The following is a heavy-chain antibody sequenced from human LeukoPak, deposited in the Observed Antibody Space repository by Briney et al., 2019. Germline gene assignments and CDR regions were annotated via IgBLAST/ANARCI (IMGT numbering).Heavy chain of an antibody. V-gene: IGHV4-39*07. D-gene: IGHD3-10*01. J-gene: IGHJ3*02. Sequence: PSETLSLTCTVSGGSISSSSYYWGWIRQPPGKGLEWIGSIYYSGSTYYNPSLKSRLTISVDTSKNQFSLKLSSVTAADTAVYYCATNYYGSGSHEAFDIWGQGTMVTVSS. CDR1: GGSISSSSYY. CDR3: ATNYYGSGSHEAFDI. CDR2: IYYSGST.